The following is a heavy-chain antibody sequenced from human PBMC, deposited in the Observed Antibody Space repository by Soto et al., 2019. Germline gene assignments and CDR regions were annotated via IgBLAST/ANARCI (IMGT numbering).Heavy chain of an antibody. CDR3: ARSAYSGSYYNDAFDI. J-gene: IGHJ3*02. CDR2: INHSGST. Sequence: SETLSLTCAVYGGSFSGYYWSWIRQPPGKGLEWIGEINHSGSTNYNPSLKSRVTISVDTSKNQFSLKLSSVTAADTAVYYCARSAYSGSYYNDAFDIWGQGTMVTVSS. V-gene: IGHV4-34*01. D-gene: IGHD1-26*01. CDR1: GGSFSGYY.